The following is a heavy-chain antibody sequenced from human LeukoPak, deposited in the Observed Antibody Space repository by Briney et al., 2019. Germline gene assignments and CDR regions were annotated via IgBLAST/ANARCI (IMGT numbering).Heavy chain of an antibody. J-gene: IGHJ4*02. V-gene: IGHV3-30*18. CDR1: GFTFSNYG. Sequence: GGSLRLSCAVSGFTFSNYGMHWVRQAPGKGLEWVAVISYDGSNKYYADSVKGRFTISRDNSKNTLYLQMNSLRPEDTAVYYCAKVNRGGYDSFDYWGQGTLVTVSS. CDR2: ISYDGSNK. CDR3: AKVNRGGYDSFDY. D-gene: IGHD5-12*01.